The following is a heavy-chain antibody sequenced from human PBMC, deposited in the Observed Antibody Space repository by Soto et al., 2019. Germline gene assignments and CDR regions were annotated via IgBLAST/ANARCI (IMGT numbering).Heavy chain of an antibody. D-gene: IGHD1-26*01. CDR1: GFTFDDYD. CDR3: EKERSGNGSLYYYYGMDV. V-gene: IGHV3-9*01. Sequence: EVQLVESGGGLVQPGRSLRLSCAASGFTFDDYDMHWVRQAPGKGLEWVSGISWNSGSIVYADSVKARFTMSRDNAKNVLYLQMNSLRPEDTALSFCEKERSGNGSLYYYYGMDVWGQGTTVTVSS. J-gene: IGHJ6*02. CDR2: ISWNSGSI.